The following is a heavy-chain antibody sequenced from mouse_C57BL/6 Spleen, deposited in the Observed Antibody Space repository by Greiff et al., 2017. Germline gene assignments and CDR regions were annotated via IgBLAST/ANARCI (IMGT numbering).Heavy chain of an antibody. CDR2: IWRGGST. CDR3: AKNYGSSYGYWYFDV. Sequence: VMLVESGPGLVQPSQSLSITCTVSGFSLTSYGVHWVRQSPGKGLEWLGVIWRGGSTDYNAAFMSRLSITKDNSKSQVFFKMNSLQADDTAIYYCAKNYGSSYGYWYFDVWGTGTTVTVSS. V-gene: IGHV2-5*01. D-gene: IGHD1-1*01. CDR1: GFSLTSYG. J-gene: IGHJ1*03.